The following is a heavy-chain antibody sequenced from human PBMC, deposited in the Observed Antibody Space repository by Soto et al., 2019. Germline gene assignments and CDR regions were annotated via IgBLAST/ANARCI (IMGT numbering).Heavy chain of an antibody. CDR3: TTHEEGAPWAGGFDS. CDR2: IRPGGDST. V-gene: IGHV3-23*01. J-gene: IGHJ5*01. D-gene: IGHD1-26*01. CDR1: FRTRA. Sequence: FRTRAMSWVRQAPGKGLEWVASIRPGGDSTYYADSVKGRFAVSRDNSNVTLYLQMDSLRVEDTAIYYCTTHEEGAPWAGGFDSWGQGTLVTVSS.